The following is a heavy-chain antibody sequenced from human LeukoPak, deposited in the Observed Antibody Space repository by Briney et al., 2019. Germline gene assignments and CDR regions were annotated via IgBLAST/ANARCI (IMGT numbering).Heavy chain of an antibody. V-gene: IGHV3-66*01. CDR3: ASIDPGYYFDY. CDR1: GFTVSSNY. Sequence: AGGSLRLSCAASGFTVSSNYMSWVRQAPGKGLEWVSVIYSGGSTYYADSVKGRFTISRDNSKNTLYLQMNSLRAEDTAVYYCASIDPGYYFDYWGQGTLVTVSS. J-gene: IGHJ4*02. CDR2: IYSGGST. D-gene: IGHD3-10*01.